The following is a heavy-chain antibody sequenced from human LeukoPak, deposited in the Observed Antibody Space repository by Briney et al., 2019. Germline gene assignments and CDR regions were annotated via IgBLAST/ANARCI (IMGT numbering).Heavy chain of an antibody. Sequence: SETLSLTCTVSGGSISSNYWAWIRKPPGQGLEWIAYIHSSGYTNYNPFLRSRVTISVDTSKNEFSLKVTSVTAADTAVYYCAQRQGPTSGSYDYFDPWGQGTLVTVSS. CDR3: AQRQGPTSGSYDYFDP. V-gene: IGHV4-4*09. D-gene: IGHD1-26*01. J-gene: IGHJ5*02. CDR1: GGSISSNY. CDR2: IHSSGYT.